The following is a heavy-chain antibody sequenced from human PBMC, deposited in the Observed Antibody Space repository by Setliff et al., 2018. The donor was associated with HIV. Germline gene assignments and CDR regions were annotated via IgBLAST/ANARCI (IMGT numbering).Heavy chain of an antibody. CDR1: GGSFSGYY. J-gene: IGHJ5*02. Sequence: KTSETLSLTCAVYGGSFSGYYWSWIRQPPGKGLEWIGEINHSGSTNYNPSLKSRVTISVDTSKNQFSLKLSSVTAADTAVYYCARGRPFWGRLWWFDPWGQGTLVTVSS. CDR3: ARGRPFWGRLWWFDP. V-gene: IGHV4-34*01. D-gene: IGHD3-10*01. CDR2: INHSGST.